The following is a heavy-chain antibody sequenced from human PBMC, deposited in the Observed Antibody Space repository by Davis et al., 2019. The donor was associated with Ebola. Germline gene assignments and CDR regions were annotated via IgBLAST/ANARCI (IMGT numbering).Heavy chain of an antibody. CDR1: GYVLTELS. CDR3: AAGGSRGGFDV. D-gene: IGHD1-26*01. J-gene: IGHJ3*01. Sequence: ASVKVSCKVSGYVLTELSIHWVRQAPGQGLEWMGNFDPEDNEIIYAHKFEGRATMTEDTSTHTAYMELSSLRSEDSAVYYCAAGGSRGGFDVWGQGTMVTVS. CDR2: FDPEDNEI. V-gene: IGHV1-24*01.